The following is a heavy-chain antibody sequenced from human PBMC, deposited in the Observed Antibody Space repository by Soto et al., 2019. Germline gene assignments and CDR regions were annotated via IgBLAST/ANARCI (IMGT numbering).Heavy chain of an antibody. V-gene: IGHV4-30-4*01. CDR1: GGSISSGDYY. D-gene: IGHD3-10*01. CDR3: ARDRGLLVRGVIDHRDYYGMDV. J-gene: IGHJ6*02. Sequence: KASETLSLTCTVSGGSISSGDYYWGWIRQPPGKGLEWIGYIYYSGSTYYNPSLKSRVTISVDTSKNQFSLKLSSVTAADTAVYYCARDRGLLVRGVIDHRDYYGMDVWGQGTTVTVSS. CDR2: IYYSGST.